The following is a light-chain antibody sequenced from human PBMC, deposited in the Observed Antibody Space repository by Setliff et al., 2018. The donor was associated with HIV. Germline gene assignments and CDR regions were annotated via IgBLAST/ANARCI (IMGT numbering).Light chain of an antibody. CDR2: DVS. CDR3: SSYTASSTI. J-gene: IGLJ2*01. V-gene: IGLV2-14*03. CDR1: SSDVGGYNY. Sequence: QSALTQPASVSGSPGQSITISCTGSSSDVGGYNYVSWYQQHPGKAPKLMIYDVSQRPSGVSDRFSGSKSGITASLTISGLQPEDESDYYCSSYTASSTIFGGGTKVTVL.